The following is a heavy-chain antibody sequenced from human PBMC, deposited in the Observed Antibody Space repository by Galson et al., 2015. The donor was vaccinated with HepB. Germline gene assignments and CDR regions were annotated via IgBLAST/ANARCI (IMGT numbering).Heavy chain of an antibody. J-gene: IGHJ6*02. CDR3: AKDFHNYGMDV. V-gene: IGHV3-21*01. CDR1: GFTINTYY. Sequence: SLRLSCAASGFTINTYYMNWVRQTPGKGLEWVSSIRKNGNDKQYTVSVRGRFTISRDIAKKSLFLQMNSLGVEDTAIYYCAKDFHNYGMDVWGHGTTVTVSS. CDR2: IRKNGNDK. D-gene: IGHD5-24*01.